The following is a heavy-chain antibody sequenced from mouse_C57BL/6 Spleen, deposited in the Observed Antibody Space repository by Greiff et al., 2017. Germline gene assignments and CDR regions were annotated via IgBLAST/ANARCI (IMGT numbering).Heavy chain of an antibody. Sequence: QVQLQQSGAELVKPGASVKLSCKASGYTFTSYWMHWVKQRPGQGLEWIGMIHPNSGSTNYNEKFKSKATLTVDKSSSTAYMQLSSLTSEDSAVYYCAREGITTVVAEGYAMDYWGQGTSVTVSS. J-gene: IGHJ4*01. CDR1: GYTFTSYW. V-gene: IGHV1-64*01. D-gene: IGHD1-1*01. CDR2: IHPNSGST. CDR3: AREGITTVVAEGYAMDY.